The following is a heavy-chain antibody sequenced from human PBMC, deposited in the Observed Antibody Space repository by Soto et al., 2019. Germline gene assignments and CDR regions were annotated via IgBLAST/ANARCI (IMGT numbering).Heavy chain of an antibody. D-gene: IGHD7-27*01. CDR1: GFTFGDYA. Sequence: GESLKISCTASGFTFGDYAMSWFRQAPGKGLEWVGFIRSKAYGGTTEYAASVKGRFTISRDDSKSIAYLQMNSLKTEDTAVYYCTRDLRLKTSETGDDAFDIWGQGTMVTVSS. J-gene: IGHJ3*02. CDR2: IRSKAYGGTT. V-gene: IGHV3-49*03. CDR3: TRDLRLKTSETGDDAFDI.